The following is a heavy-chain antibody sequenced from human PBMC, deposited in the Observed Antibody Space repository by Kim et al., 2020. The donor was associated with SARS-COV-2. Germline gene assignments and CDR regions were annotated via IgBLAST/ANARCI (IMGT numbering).Heavy chain of an antibody. CDR3: ARDYNYGSGSYSY. Sequence: YEQESQSRVTITADKSTSTAYMELSRLRSEDTAVYYCARDYNYGSGSYSYWGQGTLVTVSS. V-gene: IGHV1-69*04. D-gene: IGHD3-10*01. J-gene: IGHJ4*02.